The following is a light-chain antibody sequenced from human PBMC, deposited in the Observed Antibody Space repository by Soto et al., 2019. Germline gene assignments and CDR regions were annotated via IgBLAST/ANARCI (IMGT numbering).Light chain of an antibody. J-gene: IGLJ1*01. V-gene: IGLV1-51*01. CDR3: GAWDSRLXAYV. CDR2: DDN. Sequence: QSVLTQPPSVSAAPVQKVTISCSGSSSNIGGNSVSWYQQLPGTAPKLLIYDDNKRPSGIPDRFSGSKSGTSATLGITGLQNGDEDDYYCGAWDSRLXAYVFGTGTKVXV. CDR1: SSNIGGNS.